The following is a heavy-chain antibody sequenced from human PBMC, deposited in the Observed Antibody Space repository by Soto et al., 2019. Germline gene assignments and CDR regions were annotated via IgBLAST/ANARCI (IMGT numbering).Heavy chain of an antibody. CDR2: VTSSPSSM. Sequence: PGVSLRLSCAASGFTFSGFSMNWVRQAPGKGLEWVSSVTSSPSSMFYADSVKGRFTISRDDAKDSLFLQMNSLRADDTAVYYCAREADFASSGYVLDYWGLGTLVTVSS. D-gene: IGHD3-22*01. V-gene: IGHV3-21*01. CDR1: GFTFSGFS. J-gene: IGHJ4*02. CDR3: AREADFASSGYVLDY.